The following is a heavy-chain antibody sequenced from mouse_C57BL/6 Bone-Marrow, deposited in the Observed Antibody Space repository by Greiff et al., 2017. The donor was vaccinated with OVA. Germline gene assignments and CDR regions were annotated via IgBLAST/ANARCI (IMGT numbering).Heavy chain of an antibody. Sequence: VQLQQPGAELVKPGASVKMSCKASGYTFTSYWITWVKQRPGQGLEWIGDIYPGSGSTNYNEKFKSKATLTVDTSSSTAYMQLSSLTSEDSAVYYGARGGLLEAWFAYWGQGTLVTVSA. CDR1: GYTFTSYW. CDR3: ARGGLLEAWFAY. V-gene: IGHV1-55*01. D-gene: IGHD1-1*01. J-gene: IGHJ3*01. CDR2: IYPGSGST.